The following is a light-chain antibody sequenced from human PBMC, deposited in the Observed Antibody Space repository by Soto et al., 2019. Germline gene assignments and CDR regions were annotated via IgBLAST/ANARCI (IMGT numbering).Light chain of an antibody. V-gene: IGKV3D-15*01. CDR2: DIF. CDR3: QQYNDWPLT. Sequence: VVMTHSPAILSVSPWQSSTLSFRASQSVGINVAWYQQKPGQAPRLVIYDIFTRATGVPTRISGSGSGTEFTLTISSLQSEDFALYYCQQYNDWPLTFGQGTKVDIK. J-gene: IGKJ1*01. CDR1: QSVGIN.